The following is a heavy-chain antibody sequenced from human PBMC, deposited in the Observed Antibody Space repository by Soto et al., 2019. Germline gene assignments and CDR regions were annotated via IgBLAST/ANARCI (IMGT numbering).Heavy chain of an antibody. D-gene: IGHD1-1*01. CDR1: GGSISSGGYS. J-gene: IGHJ4*02. CDR3: ARGAPYVQKTGPYDY. CDR2: IYHSGST. Sequence: PSETLSLTCAVSGGSISSGGYSWSWIRQPPGKGLEWIGYIYHSGSTYYNPSLKSRVTISVDRSKNQFSLKLSSVTAADTAVYYCARGAPYVQKTGPYDYWGQGTLVTVSS. V-gene: IGHV4-30-2*01.